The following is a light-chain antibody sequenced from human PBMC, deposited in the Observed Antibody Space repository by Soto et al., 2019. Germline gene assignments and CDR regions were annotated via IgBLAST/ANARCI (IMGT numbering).Light chain of an antibody. Sequence: QSVLTQPPSVSAAPGQRVTISCSGNNSNIGNNFVSWYQQFPGTAPKLLIYDTNKRPSGIPDRFSGSKTGTSATLAISGLQSEDEADYYCAAWDDSLNGYVFGTGTKVTVL. CDR3: AAWDDSLNGYV. CDR1: NSNIGNNF. CDR2: DTN. J-gene: IGLJ1*01. V-gene: IGLV1-51*01.